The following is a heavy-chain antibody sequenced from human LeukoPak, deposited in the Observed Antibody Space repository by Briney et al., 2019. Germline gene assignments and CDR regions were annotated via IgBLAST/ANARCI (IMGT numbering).Heavy chain of an antibody. J-gene: IGHJ4*02. CDR3: TRGRDTTGYFVY. D-gene: IGHD3-22*01. CDR1: GFTFSSYG. V-gene: IGHV3-30*03. Sequence: GGSLRLSCAASGFTFSSYGMHWVRQAPGKGLEWVAVISYDGSNKYYADSVKGRFTISRDNSKNALYLQMNSLRAEDTAVYYCTRGRDTTGYFVYWGQGTLVTVSS. CDR2: ISYDGSNK.